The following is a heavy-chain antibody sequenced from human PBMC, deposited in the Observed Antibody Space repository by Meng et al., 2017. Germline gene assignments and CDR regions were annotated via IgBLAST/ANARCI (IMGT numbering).Heavy chain of an antibody. J-gene: IGHJ5*02. CDR2: INHSGST. D-gene: IGHD2-15*01. Sequence: SETLSLTCAVYGGSFSGYYWSWIRQPPGKGLEWIGEINHSGSTNYNPSLKSRVTISVDTAKNQFSLKLSSVTAADTAVYYCARGAVVVVAATSWFDPWGHGTLVTVSS. CDR3: ARGAVVVVAATSWFDP. CDR1: GGSFSGYY. V-gene: IGHV4-34*01.